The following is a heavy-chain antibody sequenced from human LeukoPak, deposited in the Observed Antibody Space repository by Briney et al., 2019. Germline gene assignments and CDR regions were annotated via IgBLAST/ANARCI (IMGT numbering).Heavy chain of an antibody. CDR3: ARGGAVALSEFDY. J-gene: IGHJ4*02. D-gene: IGHD6-19*01. V-gene: IGHV1-8*01. CDR1: GYTFTSYD. Sequence: ASVKVSCKASGYTFTSYDINWVRQATGQGLEWMGWMNPNSGNTGYAQKFQGRVTITRDTSISTAYMELSSLRSEDTAVYYCARGGAVALSEFDYWGQGTLVTVSS. CDR2: MNPNSGNT.